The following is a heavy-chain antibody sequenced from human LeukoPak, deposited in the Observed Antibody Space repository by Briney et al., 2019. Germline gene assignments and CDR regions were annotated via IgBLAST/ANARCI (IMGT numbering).Heavy chain of an antibody. CDR1: GGSFSGYY. CDR3: ARVPHQLLSSRFIVSGFDY. D-gene: IGHD2-2*01. CDR2: INHSGST. J-gene: IGHJ4*02. V-gene: IGHV4-34*01. Sequence: PSETLSLTCAVYGGSFSGYYWSWIRQPPGKGLEWIGEINHSGSTNYNPSLKSRVTISVDTSKNQFSLKLSSVTAADTAVYYCARVPHQLLSSRFIVSGFDYWGQGTLVTVSS.